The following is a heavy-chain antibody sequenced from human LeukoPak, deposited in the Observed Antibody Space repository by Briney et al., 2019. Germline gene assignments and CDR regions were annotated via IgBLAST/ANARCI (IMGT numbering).Heavy chain of an antibody. Sequence: GGSLRFSCAGSGFTFNSYGMSRLRQAPGNGLEGVLTISSGANYMAYADSLKGRVSISRDNPKNSLFLDMSRLRAEDTAMYYCVRGDFQSGHWGQGALVIVSS. CDR2: ISSGANYM. J-gene: IGHJ4*02. V-gene: IGHV3-21*01. CDR1: GFTFNSYG. D-gene: IGHD2-21*02. CDR3: VRGDFQSGH.